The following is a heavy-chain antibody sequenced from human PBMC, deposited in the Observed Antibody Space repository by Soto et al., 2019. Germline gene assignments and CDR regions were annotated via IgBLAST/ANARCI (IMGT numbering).Heavy chain of an antibody. Sequence: GASVKVSCKASGGTFSSYAISWVRQAPGQGLEWMGGIIPIFGTANYAQKFQGRVTITADESTSTAYMELSSLRSEDTAVYYCARGEADIVATLLHYYYGMDVWGQGTTVTVSS. CDR2: IIPIFGTA. J-gene: IGHJ6*02. CDR1: GGTFSSYA. V-gene: IGHV1-69*13. D-gene: IGHD5-12*01. CDR3: ARGEADIVATLLHYYYGMDV.